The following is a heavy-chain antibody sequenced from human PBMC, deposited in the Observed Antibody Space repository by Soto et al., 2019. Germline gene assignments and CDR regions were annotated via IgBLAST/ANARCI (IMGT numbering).Heavy chain of an antibody. CDR1: GGTFSSYS. Sequence: SVKVSCKASGGTFSSYSISWVRQAPGQGLEWMGGIIPIFGTANYAQKFQGRVKITADESTSTAYMELSSLRSEDTALYYCASSVWFGELLSESPFDYWGQGTLVTV. J-gene: IGHJ4*02. CDR3: ASSVWFGELLSESPFDY. CDR2: IIPIFGTA. V-gene: IGHV1-69*13. D-gene: IGHD3-10*01.